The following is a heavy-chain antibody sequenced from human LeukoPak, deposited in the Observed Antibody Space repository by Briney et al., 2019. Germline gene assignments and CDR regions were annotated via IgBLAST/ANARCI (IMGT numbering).Heavy chain of an antibody. CDR1: GYTFTSYY. CDR3: ASQSGSYRDY. D-gene: IGHD1-26*01. J-gene: IGHJ4*02. V-gene: IGHV1-46*01. CDR2: INPSGGST. Sequence: ASVKVSCKASGYTFTSYYMHWVRQAPGQGLEWMGIINPSGGSTSYAQKFQGRVTMTRDTSTSTVYMELSSLRSEGTAVYYCASQSGSYRDYWGQGTLVTVSS.